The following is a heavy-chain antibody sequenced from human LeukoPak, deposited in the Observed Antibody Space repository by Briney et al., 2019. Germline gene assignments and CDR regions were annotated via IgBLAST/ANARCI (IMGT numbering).Heavy chain of an antibody. CDR2: INPNSGGT. J-gene: IGHJ4*02. CDR1: GYTFTGYY. D-gene: IGHD3-3*01. Sequence: ASVKVSCKASGYTFTGYYMHWVRQAPGQGLEWMGWINPNSGGTNYAQKFQGRDTMTRDTSISTAYMELSRLRSDDTAVYYCARGNRITIFGVASPHFDYWGQGTLVTVSS. CDR3: ARGNRITIFGVASPHFDY. V-gene: IGHV1-2*02.